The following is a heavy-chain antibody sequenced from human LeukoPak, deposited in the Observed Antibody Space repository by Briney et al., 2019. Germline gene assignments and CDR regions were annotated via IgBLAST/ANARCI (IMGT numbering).Heavy chain of an antibody. J-gene: IGHJ4*02. D-gene: IGHD1-7*01. CDR3: ARALTGTADY. V-gene: IGHV3-48*03. CDR1: GFTFSSYE. CDR2: ISSSGSTI. Sequence: PGGSLRLSCAASGFTFSSYEMNWVRQAPGKGLEWVSYISSSGSTIYYADSVKGRFTISRDSAKNSLYLQMNSLRAEDTAVYYCARALTGTADYWGQGTLVTVSS.